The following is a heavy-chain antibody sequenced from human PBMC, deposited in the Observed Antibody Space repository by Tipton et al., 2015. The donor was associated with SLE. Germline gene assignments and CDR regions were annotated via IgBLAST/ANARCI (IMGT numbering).Heavy chain of an antibody. Sequence: QSGAEVKKPGSSVKVSCKSSRDTFSSYGFSWVRQAPGQGPEWMGGIIPILGTVDYARKFQGKISITMDEPTSTVYLELLSLRSVDTAVYYCARDPDRRMGAFDIWGQGTLVTVSS. CDR3: ARDPDRRMGAFDI. D-gene: IGHD3-16*01. CDR1: RDTFSSYG. CDR2: IIPILGTV. V-gene: IGHV1-69*05. J-gene: IGHJ3*02.